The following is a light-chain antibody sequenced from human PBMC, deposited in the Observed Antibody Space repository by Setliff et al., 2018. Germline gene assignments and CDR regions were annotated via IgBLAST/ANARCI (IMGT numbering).Light chain of an antibody. CDR3: CSFAGDRTLFV. V-gene: IGLV2-23*02. CDR2: EVS. J-gene: IGLJ1*01. CDR1: SGHIGNFDV. Sequence: QSVLTQPASVSGAPGQSITISCTKSSGHIGNFDVISWYQQRPGKAPQLLIYEVSERPSGISRRFSASKSGNTASLTITDLQPEDEGDYFRCSFAGDRTLFVFGTGTKVTVL.